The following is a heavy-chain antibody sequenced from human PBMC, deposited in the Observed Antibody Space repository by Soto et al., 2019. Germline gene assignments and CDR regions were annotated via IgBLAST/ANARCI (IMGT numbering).Heavy chain of an antibody. J-gene: IGHJ5*02. CDR3: SSPRRVVPAAIVGNWFDP. V-gene: IGHV4-34*01. CDR2: INLSGST. Sequence: QVQLQQWGAGLLKPSETLSLTCAVYGGSFSGYYWSWIRQPPGKGLVWFGQINLSGSTNYNPSLKSRITITVDTAKNQCHLKLTSVTAADTAVYYCSSPRRVVPAAIVGNWFDPWGQGTLVTVSS. D-gene: IGHD2-2*01. CDR1: GGSFSGYY.